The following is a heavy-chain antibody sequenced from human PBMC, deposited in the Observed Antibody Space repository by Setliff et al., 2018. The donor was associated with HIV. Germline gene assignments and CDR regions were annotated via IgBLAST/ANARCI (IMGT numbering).Heavy chain of an antibody. Sequence: SETLSLTCTVSGVSINSDGYYWGWIRQHPGKGLEWIGYIHHSGSYYYNPSLKSRLTISVDTSKNQFSLRLDSVTAADTAVYYCARAPRLTRIFTPLYFDYWGQGALVTVST. D-gene: IGHD3-9*01. CDR2: IHHSGSY. J-gene: IGHJ4*02. CDR3: ARAPRLTRIFTPLYFDY. CDR1: GVSINSDGYY. V-gene: IGHV4-31*03.